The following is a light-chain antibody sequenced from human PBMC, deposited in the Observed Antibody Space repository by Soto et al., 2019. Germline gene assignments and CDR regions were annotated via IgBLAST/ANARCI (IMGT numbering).Light chain of an antibody. V-gene: IGKV3-15*01. Sequence: EIFMTQTPDTLSVSPGDRATLSCRASQRVYSNLAWYQQRPGQAPRLLIYGASTRATGVPARFSGRGSGTEFTLTISSLQSGDFAVYYCQQYTNWPPNTFGQGTRLEIK. J-gene: IGKJ5*01. CDR2: GAS. CDR3: QQYTNWPPNT. CDR1: QRVYSN.